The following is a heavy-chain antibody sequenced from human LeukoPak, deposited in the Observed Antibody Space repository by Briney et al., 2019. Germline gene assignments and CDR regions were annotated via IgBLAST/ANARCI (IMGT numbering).Heavy chain of an antibody. J-gene: IGHJ3*02. V-gene: IGHV4-39*07. CDR3: ARDRGGYSYGDHDAFDI. D-gene: IGHD5-18*01. CDR2: IYYTGSA. Sequence: PSETLSLTCSVSGASITSSSFYWGWIRQPPGKGLEWIGSIYYTGSADYNPSLKSRVTISVDTSKNQFSLKLSSVTAADTAVYYCARDRGGYSYGDHDAFDIWGQGTMVTVSS. CDR1: GASITSSSFY.